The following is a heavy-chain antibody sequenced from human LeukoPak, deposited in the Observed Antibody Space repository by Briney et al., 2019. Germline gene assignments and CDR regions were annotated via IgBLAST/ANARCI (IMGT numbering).Heavy chain of an antibody. CDR2: IYSGGKT. CDR1: GFTVSSNY. CDR3: ARGDPGAY. V-gene: IGHV3-53*01. Sequence: PGGSSRLSCAASGFTVSSNYMSWVRQAPGKGLEWVSVIYSGGKTFYADSVKGRFTISRDNSKNTLYLQMNSLRAEDTAVYYCARGDPGAYWGQGTLVTVSS. J-gene: IGHJ4*02. D-gene: IGHD2-21*02.